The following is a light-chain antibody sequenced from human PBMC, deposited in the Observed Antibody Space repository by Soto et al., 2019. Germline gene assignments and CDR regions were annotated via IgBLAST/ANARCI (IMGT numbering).Light chain of an antibody. V-gene: IGKV3-15*01. CDR3: QQRSNWPPTWT. Sequence: MMMTQSPATLSVSPGERVTLSCRTSHSVNSHVAWYQQKPGQAPRLLLYGASTRATGIPVRFSGSGFGTEFTLTISSLGPEDFAVYYCQQRSNWPPTWTFGQGTKVDIK. J-gene: IGKJ1*01. CDR2: GAS. CDR1: HSVNSH.